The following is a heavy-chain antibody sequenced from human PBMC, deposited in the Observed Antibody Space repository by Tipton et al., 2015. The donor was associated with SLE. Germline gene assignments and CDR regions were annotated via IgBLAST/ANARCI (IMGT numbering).Heavy chain of an antibody. CDR1: GYTFTSYG. CDR2: IIPIFGTA. CDR3: ARVEHNYFDY. J-gene: IGHJ4*02. Sequence: QLVQSGPEVKKPGASVKVSCKASGYTFTSYGISWVRQAPGQGLEWMGGIIPIFGTANYAQKFQGRVTITTDESTSTAYMELSSLRSEDTAVYYCARVEHNYFDYWGQGTLVTVSS. V-gene: IGHV1-69*05. D-gene: IGHD1-26*01.